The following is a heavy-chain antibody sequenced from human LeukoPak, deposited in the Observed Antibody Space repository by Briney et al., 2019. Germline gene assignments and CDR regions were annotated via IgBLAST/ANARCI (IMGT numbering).Heavy chain of an antibody. CDR2: IYTSGRT. CDR3: ARGEDTAMAYYYYMDV. CDR1: GGSISSYY. J-gene: IGHJ6*03. Sequence: NPSETLSLTCTVSGGSISSYYWSWIRQPAGKGLEWIGRIYTSGRTNYNSSLQSRVAISLDTSKNQFSLTVNSVTAADTAVYYCARGEDTAMAYYYYMDVWGKGTTVIVSS. D-gene: IGHD5-18*01. V-gene: IGHV4-4*07.